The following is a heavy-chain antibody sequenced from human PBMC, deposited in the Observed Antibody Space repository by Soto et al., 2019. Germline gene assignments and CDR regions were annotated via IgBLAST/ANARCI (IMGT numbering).Heavy chain of an antibody. V-gene: IGHV3-66*01. J-gene: IGHJ6*03. CDR1: GFTVSSNY. D-gene: IGHD3-3*01. Sequence: GGSLRLSCAASGFTVSSNYMSWVRQAPGKGLEWVSVIYSGGSTYYADSVKGRFTISRDNSKNTLYLQMNSLRAEDTAVYYCARDRVYAGFGVVPLDDYYMDVWGKGTTVTVSS. CDR2: IYSGGST. CDR3: ARDRVYAGFGVVPLDDYYMDV.